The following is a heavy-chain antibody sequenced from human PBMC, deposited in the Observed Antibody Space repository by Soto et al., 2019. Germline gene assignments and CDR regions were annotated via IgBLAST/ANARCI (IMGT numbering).Heavy chain of an antibody. CDR3: ARGSSSRYYYYGMDV. CDR2: IYPGDSDT. CDR1: GYSFTSYW. V-gene: IGHV5-51*01. J-gene: IGHJ6*02. D-gene: IGHD6-6*01. Sequence: GESLKISCKGSGYSFTSYWIGWVRQMPGKGLEWMGIIYPGDSDTRYSPSFQGQVTISADKSISTAYLQWSSLKASDTAMYYCARGSSSRYYYYGMDVWGQGTTVTVSS.